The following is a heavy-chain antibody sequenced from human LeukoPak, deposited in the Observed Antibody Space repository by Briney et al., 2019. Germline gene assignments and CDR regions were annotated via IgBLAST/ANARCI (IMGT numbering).Heavy chain of an antibody. D-gene: IGHD5-18*01. CDR3: ARNGGDPDGDTAMVQLGFDY. V-gene: IGHV1-69*06. J-gene: IGHJ4*02. Sequence: SVKVSCKASGGTFSSYAISWVRQAPGQGLEWMGGIIPIFGTANYAQKFQGRVTITADKSTSTAYMELSSLRSEDTAVYYCARNGGDPDGDTAMVQLGFDYWGQGTLVTVSS. CDR1: GGTFSSYA. CDR2: IIPIFGTA.